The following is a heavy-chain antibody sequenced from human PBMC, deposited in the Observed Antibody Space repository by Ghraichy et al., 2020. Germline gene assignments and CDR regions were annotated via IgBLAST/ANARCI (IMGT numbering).Heavy chain of an antibody. CDR1: GASISNYY. J-gene: IGHJ3*02. CDR2: IWSSGSS. Sequence: SETLSLTCTVAGASISNYYWSWIRQPAGKGLEWIGRIWSSGSSNYNPSLESRVTMSVDPSKIQFSLKLNSVTAADAAVYFCAREGISGRPNVFDIWGQGTMVTVSS. CDR3: AREGISGRPNVFDI. D-gene: IGHD6-6*01. V-gene: IGHV4-4*07.